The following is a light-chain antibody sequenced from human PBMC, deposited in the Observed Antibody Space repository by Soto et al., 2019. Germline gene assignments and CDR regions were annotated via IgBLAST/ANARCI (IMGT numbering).Light chain of an antibody. Sequence: EIVLTQSPGTLSLYPGERATLSCRASQSVSSSYLAWYQQKPGQAPKLLIYGASSRATDIPDRYSGSGSGTDFTLTISRLEPEDFAVYFCHQYGSPPGTFGQGTKVDIK. CDR3: HQYGSPPGT. V-gene: IGKV3-20*01. CDR1: QSVSSSY. J-gene: IGKJ1*01. CDR2: GAS.